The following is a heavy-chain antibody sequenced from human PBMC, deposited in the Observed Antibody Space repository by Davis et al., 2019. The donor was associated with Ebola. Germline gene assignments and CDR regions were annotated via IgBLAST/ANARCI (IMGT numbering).Heavy chain of an antibody. Sequence: SVKVSCKASGGTFSSYTISWVRQAPGQGLEWMGRIIPILGIANYAQKFQGRVTMTTDISTSTAYMELRSLRSDDTAVYYCARDLSPKGFDYWGQGTLVTVSS. J-gene: IGHJ4*02. CDR3: ARDLSPKGFDY. V-gene: IGHV1-69*04. CDR1: GGTFSSYT. D-gene: IGHD3-3*02. CDR2: IIPILGIA.